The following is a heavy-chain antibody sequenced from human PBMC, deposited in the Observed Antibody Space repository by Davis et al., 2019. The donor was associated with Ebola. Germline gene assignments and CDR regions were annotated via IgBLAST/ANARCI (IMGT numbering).Heavy chain of an antibody. V-gene: IGHV1-18*01. CDR2: ISAYNGNT. CDR1: GYTFTSYD. J-gene: IGHJ4*02. Sequence: ASVKVSCKASGYTFTSYDINWVRQATGQGLEWMGWISAYNGNTNYAQKLQGRVTMTTDTSTSTAYMELRSLRSDDTAVYYCARDGIAAPRGDYWGQGTLVTVSS. CDR3: ARDGIAAPRGDY. D-gene: IGHD6-25*01.